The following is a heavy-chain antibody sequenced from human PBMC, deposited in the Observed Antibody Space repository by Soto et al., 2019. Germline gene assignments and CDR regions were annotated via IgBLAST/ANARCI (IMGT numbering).Heavy chain of an antibody. CDR1: GFTFSNNG. D-gene: IGHD2-15*01. CDR2: ISSDGSKK. Sequence: QVQLVESGGGVFQPGRSLRLSCVASGFTFSNNGIHWVRQAPGKGLECVAVISSDGSKKYYADSVKGRFTISRDNSKNTLYLQMNSLRAEDTAVYYCAMDLYGGSARFDYWGQGPLVTVSS. CDR3: AMDLYGGSARFDY. J-gene: IGHJ4*02. V-gene: IGHV3-30*03.